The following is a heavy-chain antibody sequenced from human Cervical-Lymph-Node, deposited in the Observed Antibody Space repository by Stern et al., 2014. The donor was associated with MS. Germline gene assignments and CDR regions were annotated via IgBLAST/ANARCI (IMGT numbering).Heavy chain of an antibody. CDR2: IFYSGST. V-gene: IGHV4-59*01. J-gene: IGHJ3*02. Sequence: VQLVESGPGLAKPSETLSLTCTVSGGSISSYYWSWIRQPPGKGLAWIGNIFYSGSTNYNPSLKSRVTISLDTSKNQFSLKLSSVTAADTAMYYCASPNAFHAFDIWGQGTMVTVSS. CDR3: ASPNAFHAFDI. D-gene: IGHD2/OR15-2a*01. CDR1: GGSISSYY.